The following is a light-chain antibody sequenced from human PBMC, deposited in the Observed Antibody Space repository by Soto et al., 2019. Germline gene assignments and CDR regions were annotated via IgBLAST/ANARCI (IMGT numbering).Light chain of an antibody. J-gene: IGKJ2*01. V-gene: IGKV2-28*01. Sequence: DVVMTQSPLSLPVTPGEPASISCRSSQSLLHSDGKNYLDWYLQKPGQSPKLLIYLGSTRASGVPDRFSGGGSGTDFTLKISRVEAEDVGHYYCLQALQTPYTFGQGTKLEIK. CDR2: LGS. CDR1: QSLLHSDGKNY. CDR3: LQALQTPYT.